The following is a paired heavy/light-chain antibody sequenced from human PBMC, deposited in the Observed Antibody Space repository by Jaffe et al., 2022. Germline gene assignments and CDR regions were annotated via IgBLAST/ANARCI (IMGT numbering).Light chain of an antibody. CDR3: AAWDDSLSGRVV. J-gene: IGLJ2*01. CDR1: SSNIGSNY. Sequence: QSVLTQPPSASGTPGQRVTISCSGSSSNIGSNYVYWYQQLPGTAPKLLIYRNNQRPSGVPDRFSGSKSGTSASLAISGLRSEDEADYYCAAWDDSLSGRVVFGGGTKLTVL. CDR2: RNN. V-gene: IGLV1-47*01.
Heavy chain of an antibody. CDR2: IYWDDDK. CDR3: AHLKDYYDSSGWVPTPFDY. D-gene: IGHD3-22*01. CDR1: GFSLSTSGVG. Sequence: QITLKESGPTLVKPTQTLTLTCTFSGFSLSTSGVGVGWIRQPPGKALEWLALIYWDDDKRYSPSLKSRLTITKDTSKNQVVLTMTNMDPVDTATYYCAHLKDYYDSSGWVPTPFDYWGQGTLVTVSS. V-gene: IGHV2-5*02. J-gene: IGHJ4*02.